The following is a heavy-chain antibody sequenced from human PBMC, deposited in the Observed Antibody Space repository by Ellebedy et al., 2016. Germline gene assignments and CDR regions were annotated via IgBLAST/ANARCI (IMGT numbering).Heavy chain of an antibody. CDR1: GGSISSYY. CDR3: ARVPAAPPGGTGHFDY. D-gene: IGHD2-2*01. CDR2: IYYSGST. J-gene: IGHJ4*02. Sequence: SETLSLXXTVSGGSISSYYWSWIRQPPGKGLEWIGYIYYSGSTNYNPSLKSRVTISVDTSKNQFSLKLSSVTAADTAVYYCARVPAAPPGGTGHFDYWGQGTLVTVSS. V-gene: IGHV4-59*01.